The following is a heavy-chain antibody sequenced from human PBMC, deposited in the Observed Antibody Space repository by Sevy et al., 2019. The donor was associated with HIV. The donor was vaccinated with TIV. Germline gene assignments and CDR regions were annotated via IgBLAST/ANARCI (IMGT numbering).Heavy chain of an antibody. V-gene: IGHV3-33*01. CDR3: AREARYCSGGSCDTDYYYYYGMDV. Sequence: GGSLRLSCAASGFTFSSYGMHWVRQAPGKGLEWVAVIWYDGSNKYYADSVKGRFTISRDNSKNTLYLQMNSLRAEDTAVYYCAREARYCSGGSCDTDYYYYYGMDVWGHGTTVTVSS. CDR1: GFTFSSYG. CDR2: IWYDGSNK. J-gene: IGHJ6*02. D-gene: IGHD2-15*01.